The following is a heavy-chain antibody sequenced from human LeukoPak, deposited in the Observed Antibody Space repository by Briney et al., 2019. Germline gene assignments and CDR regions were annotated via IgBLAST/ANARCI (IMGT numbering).Heavy chain of an antibody. J-gene: IGHJ4*02. Sequence: GASVKVSCKASGYTFSSYGISWVRQAPGQGLEWMGWINTYNGNTNYAQKLQDRVTMTTDTSTSTAYMELRSLRSDDTAVYYCAREGTLLWFGEFLYYFDYWGQGTLVTVSS. CDR3: AREGTLLWFGEFLYYFDY. V-gene: IGHV1-18*01. CDR2: INTYNGNT. D-gene: IGHD3-10*01. CDR1: GYTFSSYG.